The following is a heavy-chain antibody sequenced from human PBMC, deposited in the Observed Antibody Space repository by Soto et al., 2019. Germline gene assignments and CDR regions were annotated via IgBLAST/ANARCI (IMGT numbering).Heavy chain of an antibody. CDR1: GFTFSGSA. CDR2: IRSKANSYAT. D-gene: IGHD5-18*01. Sequence: GGSLRLSCAASGFTFSGSAMHWVRQASGKGLEWVGRIRSKANSYATAYAASVKGRFTISRDDSKNTAYLQMNSLKTEDTAVYYCTRLGPVDTAMVSFDYWGQGTLVTVSS. J-gene: IGHJ4*02. V-gene: IGHV3-73*01. CDR3: TRLGPVDTAMVSFDY.